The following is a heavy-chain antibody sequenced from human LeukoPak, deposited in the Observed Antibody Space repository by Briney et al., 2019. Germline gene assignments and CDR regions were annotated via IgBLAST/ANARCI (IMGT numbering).Heavy chain of an antibody. CDR2: IKQDGREK. Sequence: GGSLRLSCAASGFTFSSYWMSWVRQAPGKGLEWVANIKQDGREKFYVDSVKGRFTISRDNAKNSLYLQMNSLRVEDTAVYYCARDFCSSEACPFRDDAFDIWGQGTKVTVSS. CDR3: ARDFCSSEACPFRDDAFDI. CDR1: GFTFSSYW. D-gene: IGHD2-2*01. V-gene: IGHV3-7*03. J-gene: IGHJ3*02.